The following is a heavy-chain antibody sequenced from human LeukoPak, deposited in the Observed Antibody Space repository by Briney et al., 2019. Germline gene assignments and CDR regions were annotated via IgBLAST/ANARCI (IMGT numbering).Heavy chain of an antibody. CDR2: MYPGDSDT. CDR3: ATPQLYGAYDY. D-gene: IGHD4-17*01. CDR1: GYSFSNDW. V-gene: IGHV5-51*01. Sequence: GESLKISCKGSGYSFSNDWIGWVRQMPGKGLEWMGIMYPGDSDTRYSPSFQGQVTISADKSINTAYLQWSSLKASDTAMYYCATPQLYGAYDYWGQGTLVTVSS. J-gene: IGHJ4*02.